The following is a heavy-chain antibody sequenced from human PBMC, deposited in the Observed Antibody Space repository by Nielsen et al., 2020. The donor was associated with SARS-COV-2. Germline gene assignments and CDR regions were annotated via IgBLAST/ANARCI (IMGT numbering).Heavy chain of an antibody. D-gene: IGHD2-15*01. CDR1: GGSISSSSYY. V-gene: IGHV4-39*01. J-gene: IGHJ4*02. CDR3: ARVARAVDY. CDR2: IYYSGST. Sequence: SETLSLTCTVSGGSISSSSYYWGWIRQPPGKGLEWIGSIYYSGSTYYNPSLKSRVTISVDTSKNQFSLKLSSVTAADTAVYYCARVARAVDYWGQGTLVTVSS.